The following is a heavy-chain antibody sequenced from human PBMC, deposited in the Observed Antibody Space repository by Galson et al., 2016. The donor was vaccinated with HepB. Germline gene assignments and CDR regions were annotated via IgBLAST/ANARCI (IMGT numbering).Heavy chain of an antibody. CDR1: GYTFTNYL. D-gene: IGHD2-21*01. Sequence: SVKVSCKASGYTFTNYLMHWVRQAPGQGLEWMGRINPSGGSTGYAQKFQGRLTMTRDTSTSTVYLGLSSLRSEDTAVYYCARGDAAAGEFDYWGQGTLVTVSS. CDR3: ARGDAAAGEFDY. V-gene: IGHV1-46*01. CDR2: INPSGGST. J-gene: IGHJ4*02.